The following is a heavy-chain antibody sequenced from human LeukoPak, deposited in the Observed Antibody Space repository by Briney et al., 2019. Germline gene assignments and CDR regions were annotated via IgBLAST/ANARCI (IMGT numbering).Heavy chain of an antibody. Sequence: PGGSLRLSCAASGFTFSSYWMHWVRQAPGKGLVWVSNINPAGSSTAYADFGKGRFTISRDNAKNTLYLQMNSLRAEDTAVYYCAKGRVITRAAVSSDYWGQGTLVTVSS. D-gene: IGHD2-21*01. V-gene: IGHV3-74*01. J-gene: IGHJ4*02. CDR2: INPAGSST. CDR1: GFTFSSYW. CDR3: AKGRVITRAAVSSDY.